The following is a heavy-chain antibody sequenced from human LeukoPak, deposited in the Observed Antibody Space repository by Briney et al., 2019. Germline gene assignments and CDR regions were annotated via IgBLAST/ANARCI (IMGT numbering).Heavy chain of an antibody. J-gene: IGHJ4*02. Sequence: GGPLRLSCTASGFTFSTYGMNWVRQAPGKGLEWVSSISDDGRNTHYTDSVKGRFTVSRDNSKNTLYLQMNSLRDEDTAVYYCAKRVPYSSSSVYFDYWGQGILVTVSS. CDR1: GFTFSTYG. CDR3: AKRVPYSSSSVYFDY. CDR2: ISDDGRNT. D-gene: IGHD6-6*01. V-gene: IGHV3-23*01.